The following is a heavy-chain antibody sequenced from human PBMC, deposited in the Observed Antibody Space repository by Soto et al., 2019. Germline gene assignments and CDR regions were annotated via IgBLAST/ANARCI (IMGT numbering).Heavy chain of an antibody. V-gene: IGHV1-2*04. CDR3: ARALSNMITFGGVIADDAFDI. CDR1: GYTFTGYY. J-gene: IGHJ3*02. D-gene: IGHD3-16*02. CDR2: INPNSGGT. Sequence: ASVKVSCKASGYTFTGYYMHWVRQAPGQGLEWMGWINPNSGGTNYAQKFQGWVTMTRDTSISTAYMELSRLRSDDTAVYYCARALSNMITFGGVIADDAFDIWGQGTMVTVSS.